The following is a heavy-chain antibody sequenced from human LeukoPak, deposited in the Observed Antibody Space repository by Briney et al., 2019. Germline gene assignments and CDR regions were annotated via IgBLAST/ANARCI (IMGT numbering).Heavy chain of an antibody. J-gene: IGHJ3*02. CDR2: ISWNSGSI. D-gene: IGHD4-11*01. CDR1: GFTFDDYA. CDR3: AQADHDSRAFDI. V-gene: IGHV3-9*03. Sequence: GRSLRLSCAASGFTFDDYAMHWVRQAPGKGLEGVSGISWNSGSIGYADSVKGRFTISRDNAKNSLYLQMNSLRPEDMALYYCAQADHDSRAFDIWRQGTMVTVSS.